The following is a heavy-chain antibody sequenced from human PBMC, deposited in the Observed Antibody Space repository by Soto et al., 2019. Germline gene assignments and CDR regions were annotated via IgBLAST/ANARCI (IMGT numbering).Heavy chain of an antibody. CDR1: GFTFSSYA. CDR2: ISYDGSNK. Sequence: GGSPRLSCAASGFTFSSYAMHWVRQAPGKGLEWVAVISYDGSNKYYADSVKGRFTISRDNSKNTLYLQMNSLRAEDTAVYYCARDRKKYSGGDWFDPWGQGTLVTVSS. D-gene: IGHD3-10*01. V-gene: IGHV3-30-3*01. J-gene: IGHJ5*02. CDR3: ARDRKKYSGGDWFDP.